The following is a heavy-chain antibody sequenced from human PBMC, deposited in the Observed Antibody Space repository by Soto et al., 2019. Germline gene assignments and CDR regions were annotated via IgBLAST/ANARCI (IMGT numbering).Heavy chain of an antibody. CDR2: IWYDGSNT. J-gene: IGHJ3*01. CDR3: VRVFDCRDASCRPWDAFDV. CDR1: GFTFSNYG. Sequence: HVQLVESGGGVVQPGRSLRLSCAASGFTFSNYGMHWVRQAPGKGLEWVALIWYDGSNTYYADSVKGRFTISRDNSKNPISLKMNSLSAVYTAVYYCVRVFDCRDASCRPWDAFDVWGQGTMVTVSS. D-gene: IGHD2-15*01. V-gene: IGHV3-33*01.